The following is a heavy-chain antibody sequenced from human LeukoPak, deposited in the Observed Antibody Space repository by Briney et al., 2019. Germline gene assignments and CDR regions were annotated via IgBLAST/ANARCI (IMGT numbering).Heavy chain of an antibody. Sequence: MSGGSLRLSCAASGFTFRDYFMSWIRQAPGKGLEWVAYTNTAGNTIYYADSMKGRFTISRDNAKNSLYLQMNTLGAEDTAVYYCARATYDSSAVDAFDIWGQGTMVTVSP. D-gene: IGHD3-22*01. V-gene: IGHV3-11*01. CDR3: ARATYDSSAVDAFDI. CDR2: TNTAGNTI. J-gene: IGHJ3*02. CDR1: GFTFRDYF.